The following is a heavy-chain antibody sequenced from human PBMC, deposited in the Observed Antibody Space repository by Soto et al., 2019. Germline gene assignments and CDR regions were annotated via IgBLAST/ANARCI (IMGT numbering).Heavy chain of an antibody. Sequence: QVQLVQSGAEVKKPGASVKVSCKASGYTFTSYYMHCVRQAPGQGLEWMGIINPSGGSSYAQKFQGRVTMTRDTSTSTVYMELSSVTSEDTAVYYCARDRIPPKGATGYWYFDLWGRGTLVTVSS. CDR2: INPSGGS. CDR1: GYTFTSYY. CDR3: ARDRIPPKGATGYWYFDL. J-gene: IGHJ2*01. D-gene: IGHD1-1*01. V-gene: IGHV1-46*03.